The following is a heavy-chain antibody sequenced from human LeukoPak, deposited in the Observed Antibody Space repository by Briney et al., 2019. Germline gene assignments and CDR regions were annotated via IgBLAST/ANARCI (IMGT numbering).Heavy chain of an antibody. V-gene: IGHV4-39*07. CDR2: IYYSGST. CDR1: GGSISSSSYY. Sequence: PSETLSLTCTVSGGSISSSSYYWGWIRQPPGKGLEWIGSIYYSGSTYYNPSLKSRVTISVDTSKNQFSLKLSSVTAADTAVYYCARVRDYDILTGYYGYYFDYWGQGTLVTISS. J-gene: IGHJ4*02. CDR3: ARVRDYDILTGYYGYYFDY. D-gene: IGHD3-9*01.